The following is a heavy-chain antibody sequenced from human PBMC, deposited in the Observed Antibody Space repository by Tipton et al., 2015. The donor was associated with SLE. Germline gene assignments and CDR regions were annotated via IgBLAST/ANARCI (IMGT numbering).Heavy chain of an antibody. CDR1: GASISSDPYY. V-gene: IGHV4-31*03. CDR3: ARRGLAYYYGSGRALDI. CDR2: IYYRGTT. D-gene: IGHD3-10*01. J-gene: IGHJ3*02. Sequence: TLSLTCTVSGASISSDPYYWSWIRQHPGKGLEWVGYIYYRGTTFYNPSLKSRVTLSVDTSKSQFPLDLTSVTAADTAVYYCARRGLAYYYGSGRALDIWGQGTMVTVSS.